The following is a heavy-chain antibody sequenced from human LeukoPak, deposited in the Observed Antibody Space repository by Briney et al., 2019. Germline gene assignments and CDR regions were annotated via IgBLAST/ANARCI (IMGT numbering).Heavy chain of an antibody. V-gene: IGHV1-69*01. J-gene: IGHJ5*02. D-gene: IGHD6-6*01. CDR2: IIPIFGTA. CDR1: GGTFSSYA. Sequence: SVKVSCKASGGTFSSYAISWVRQAPGQGLEWMGGIIPIFGTANYAQKFQGRVTITADESTSTAYMELSSLRSEDTAVYYCATGFSSSSPALDPWGQGTLVTVSS. CDR3: ATGFSSSSPALDP.